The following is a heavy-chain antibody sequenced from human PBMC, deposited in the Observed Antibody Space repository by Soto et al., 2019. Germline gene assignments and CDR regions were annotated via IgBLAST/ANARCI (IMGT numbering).Heavy chain of an antibody. D-gene: IGHD2-21*02. Sequence: GASVKVSCKASGYTFTSYAMHLVRQAPGQRLEWMGWINAGNGNTKYSQKFQGRVTMTTDTSTSTAYMELSSLRSDDTAVDYCARGDVVVTGYDYWGQGTLVTVSS. V-gene: IGHV1-3*01. CDR1: GYTFTSYA. CDR3: ARGDVVVTGYDY. J-gene: IGHJ4*02. CDR2: INAGNGNT.